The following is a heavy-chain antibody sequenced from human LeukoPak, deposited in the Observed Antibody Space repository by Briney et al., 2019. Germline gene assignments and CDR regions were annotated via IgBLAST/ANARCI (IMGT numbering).Heavy chain of an antibody. D-gene: IGHD1-1*01. Sequence: GGSLRLSCAASGFTFSSYAMSWVRQAPGKGLEWVANIKQDGSEKYYVDSVKGRFTISRDNAKNSLYLQMNSLRAEDTAVYYCARSYNWNLGFDYWGQGTLVTVSS. CDR3: ARSYNWNLGFDY. CDR2: IKQDGSEK. J-gene: IGHJ4*02. V-gene: IGHV3-7*01. CDR1: GFTFSSYA.